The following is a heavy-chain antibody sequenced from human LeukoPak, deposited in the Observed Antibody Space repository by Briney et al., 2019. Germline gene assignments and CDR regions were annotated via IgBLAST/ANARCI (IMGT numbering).Heavy chain of an antibody. Sequence: GGSLRLSCAASGFTFSSYEMNWVRQAPGKGLKWVSYISSSGSTIYYADSVKGRFTISRDNAKNSLYLQMNSLRAEDTAVYYCASNLPLTMVRGVIIGGFDYWGQGTLVTVSS. CDR3: ASNLPLTMVRGVIIGGFDY. J-gene: IGHJ4*02. CDR1: GFTFSSYE. D-gene: IGHD3-10*01. V-gene: IGHV3-48*03. CDR2: ISSSGSTI.